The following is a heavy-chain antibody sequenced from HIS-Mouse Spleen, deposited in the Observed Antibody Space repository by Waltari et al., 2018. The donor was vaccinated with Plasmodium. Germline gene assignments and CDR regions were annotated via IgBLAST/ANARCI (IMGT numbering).Heavy chain of an antibody. V-gene: IGHV3-13*01. CDR1: GFTFSSYD. CDR3: ARGPTYSSSYYFDY. J-gene: IGHJ4*02. CDR2: IGTAGET. Sequence: EVQLVESGGGLVQPGGSLRLSCAASGFTFSSYDMHWVRQATGKGLGWVAAIGTAGETYYPGTVKGRFTISRENAKNSLYLQMNSLRAGDTAVYYCARGPTYSSSYYFDYWGQGTLVTVSS. D-gene: IGHD6-6*01.